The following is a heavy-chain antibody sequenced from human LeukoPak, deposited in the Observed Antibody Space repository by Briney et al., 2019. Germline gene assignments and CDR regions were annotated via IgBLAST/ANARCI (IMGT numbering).Heavy chain of an antibody. V-gene: IGHV3-23*01. CDR3: ARDSSQQLAFYYYYYMDV. CDR1: GFTFSSYA. D-gene: IGHD6-13*01. Sequence: GGSLRLSCAASGFTFSSYAMSWVRQAPGKGLEWVSLISGSGVNTQYADSVKGRFTISRDSSKNTLYLQMNSLRAEDTAVHYCARDSSQQLAFYYYYYMDVWGKGTTVTVSS. J-gene: IGHJ6*03. CDR2: ISGSGVNT.